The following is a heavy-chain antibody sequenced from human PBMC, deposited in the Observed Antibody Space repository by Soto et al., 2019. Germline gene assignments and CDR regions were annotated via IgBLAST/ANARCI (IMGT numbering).Heavy chain of an antibody. CDR3: ARWGGFCPGGVCAAPFDP. CDR1: GGSIRSAGHY. Sequence: QVQLQESGPGLVKPSQTLSLTCTVSGGSIRSAGHYWSWIRQHPGKGLEWIGYINHSGTTFYNPSLKSRLTISVDTSENQFSLRLTSVTAADTAVYFCARWGGFCPGGVCAAPFDPWGQGTLVTVSS. CDR2: INHSGTT. J-gene: IGHJ5*02. D-gene: IGHD2-8*02. V-gene: IGHV4-31*03.